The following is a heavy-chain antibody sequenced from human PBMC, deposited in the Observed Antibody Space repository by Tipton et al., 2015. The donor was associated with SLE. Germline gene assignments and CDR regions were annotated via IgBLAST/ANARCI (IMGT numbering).Heavy chain of an antibody. CDR3: ARVRWDELDHYQGMDV. V-gene: IGHV3-11*03. Sequence: SLRLSCVASGFTFSDYYMNWIRQAPGKGLEWVTYISSGSSYKGYGDFVMGRFTISRDNAKNSLYLDMNSLRADDTGTYFCARVRWDELDHYQGMDVWGQGTTVTVSS. D-gene: IGHD3-10*01. CDR2: ISSGSSYK. J-gene: IGHJ6*02. CDR1: GFTFSDYY.